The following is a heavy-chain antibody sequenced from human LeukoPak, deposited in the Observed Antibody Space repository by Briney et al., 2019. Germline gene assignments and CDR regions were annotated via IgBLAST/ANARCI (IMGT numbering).Heavy chain of an antibody. J-gene: IGHJ4*02. D-gene: IGHD2-8*01. CDR1: GYTFSSYG. V-gene: IGHV1-18*01. CDR2: ISAYSGNT. CDR3: ARINGGI. Sequence: ASVKVSCKASGYTFSSYGISWVRQAPGQGLEWMGWISAYSGNTHYAQKFQGRVTMTTDTSTTTAYMELRGLRSDDTAVYYCARINGGIWGQGTLVTVSS.